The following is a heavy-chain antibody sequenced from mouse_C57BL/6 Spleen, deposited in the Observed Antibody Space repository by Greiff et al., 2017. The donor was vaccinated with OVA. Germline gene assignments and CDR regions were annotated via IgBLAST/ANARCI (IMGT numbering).Heavy chain of an antibody. Sequence: QVQLQQPGTELVKPGASVKLSCKASGYTFTSYWMQWGETRGGRGLEWIGELGWVDGGTNYNEKFKSKATLTVDKSSSTAYMQLSSLTSEDSAVYYWASAGGYWGQGTLVTVSA. CDR2: LGWVDGGT. CDR1: GYTFTSYW. V-gene: IGHV1-53*01. J-gene: IGHJ3*01. CDR3: ASAGGY.